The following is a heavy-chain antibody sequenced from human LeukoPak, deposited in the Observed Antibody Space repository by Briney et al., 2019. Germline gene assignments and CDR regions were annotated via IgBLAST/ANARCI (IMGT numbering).Heavy chain of an antibody. D-gene: IGHD6-13*01. CDR1: GGSISSGGYS. CDR2: IYYSGST. V-gene: IGHV4-30-4*07. Sequence: SETLSLTCAVSGGSISSGGYSWSWIRQPPGKGLEWIGYIYYSGSTYYNPSLKSRVTISVDTSKNQFSLKLSSVTAADTAVYYCASTPGPSSWYVRLFSYYYYMDVWGKGTTVTVSS. CDR3: ASTPGPSSWYVRLFSYYYYMDV. J-gene: IGHJ6*03.